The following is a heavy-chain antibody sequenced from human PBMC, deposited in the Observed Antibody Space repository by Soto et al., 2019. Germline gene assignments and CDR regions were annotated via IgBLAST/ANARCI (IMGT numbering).Heavy chain of an antibody. V-gene: IGHV3-21*01. Sequence: GGSLRLSCAASGFTFSSYIMNWVRQAPGKGLEWVSSISSSSSYIYYADSVKGRFTISRDNAKNSLYLQMNSLRAEDTAVYYCAREYCSGGSCHFDYWGQGTLVTVSS. CDR1: GFTFSSYI. D-gene: IGHD2-15*01. J-gene: IGHJ4*02. CDR3: AREYCSGGSCHFDY. CDR2: ISSSSSYI.